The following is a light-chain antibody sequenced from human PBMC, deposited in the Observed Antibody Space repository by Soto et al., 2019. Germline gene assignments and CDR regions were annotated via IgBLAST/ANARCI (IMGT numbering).Light chain of an antibody. CDR3: SSYTSSSTVV. V-gene: IGLV2-14*01. CDR1: SXXVGGYNY. Sequence: QSVLTQPASVSGSPGQSITISCTGTSXXVGGYNYVSWYQQHPGKAPKLMIYEVSNRPSGVSNRFSGSKSGNTASLTISGLQAEDEADYYCSSYTSSSTVVFGGGTKLTVL. CDR2: EVS. J-gene: IGLJ2*01.